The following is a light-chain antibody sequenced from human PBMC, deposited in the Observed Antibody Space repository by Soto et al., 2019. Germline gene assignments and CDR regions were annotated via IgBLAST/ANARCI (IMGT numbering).Light chain of an antibody. CDR2: LEGSGSY. V-gene: IGLV4-60*03. CDR1: SGHSSYI. J-gene: IGLJ2*01. CDR3: ETWDSNTRV. Sequence: QSVLTQSSSASASLGSSVKLTCTLSSGHSSYIIAWHQQQPGKAPRYWMKLEGSGSYNKGSGGPDRFSGSSSGADRYLTISNRQSEDEADYYCETWDSNTRVFGGGTQLTVL.